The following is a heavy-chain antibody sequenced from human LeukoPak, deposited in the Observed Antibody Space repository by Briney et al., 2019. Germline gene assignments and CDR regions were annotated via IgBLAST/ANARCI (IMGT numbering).Heavy chain of an antibody. V-gene: IGHV4-4*02. CDR1: GGSISSSNW. CDR3: AKLSIAVAGYDY. CDR2: IYHSGST. J-gene: IGHJ4*02. Sequence: SGTLSLTYAVSGGSISSSNWWSWVRQPPGKGLEWIGEIYHSGSTNYNPSLKSRVTISVDKSKNQFSLKLSSMTAADTAVYYCAKLSIAVAGYDYWGQGTLVTVSS. D-gene: IGHD6-19*01.